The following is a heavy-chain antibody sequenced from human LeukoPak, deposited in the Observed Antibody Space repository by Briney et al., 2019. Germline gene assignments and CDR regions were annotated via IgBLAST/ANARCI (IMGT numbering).Heavy chain of an antibody. Sequence: GESLKISCKGSGYSFTSYGISWVRQAPGQGLEWMGWISAYNGNTNYAQKLQGRVTMTTDTSTSTAYMELSSLRSEDTAVYYCARGGGYSSSRIADFDYWGQGTLVTVSS. D-gene: IGHD6-6*01. CDR3: ARGGGYSSSRIADFDY. CDR1: GYSFTSYG. CDR2: ISAYNGNT. V-gene: IGHV1-18*01. J-gene: IGHJ4*02.